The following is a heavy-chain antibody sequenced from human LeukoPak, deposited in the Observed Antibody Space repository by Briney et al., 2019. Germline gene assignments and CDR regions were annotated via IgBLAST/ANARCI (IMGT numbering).Heavy chain of an antibody. V-gene: IGHV3-21*01. CDR3: ARDRGAYCGGDCYLGFDY. J-gene: IGHJ4*01. CDR1: GFTFSSYT. CDR2: ISGSSGYI. D-gene: IGHD2-21*02. Sequence: PGGSLRLSCAASGFTFSSYTMNWVRQAPGKGLEWVSSISGSSGYISYADSVKGRFTISRDNAKKTLYLQMTSLTAEDTAVYYCARDRGAYCGGDCYLGFDYWGRGTLVTVSS.